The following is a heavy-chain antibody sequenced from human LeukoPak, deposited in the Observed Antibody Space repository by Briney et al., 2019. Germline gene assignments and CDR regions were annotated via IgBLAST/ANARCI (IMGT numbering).Heavy chain of an antibody. D-gene: IGHD5-18*01. V-gene: IGHV3-23*01. J-gene: IGHJ4*02. CDR2: ITGSGDRT. Sequence: GGSLRLSCAGSGFTFNNHAVSWVRQAPGKGLEWVSSITGSGDRTYYADSVKGRFTISRDNSKNALYLQMNSLRAEDTAVYYCAKASGNSYGPGWDYWGQGTLVTVSS. CDR1: GFTFNNHA. CDR3: AKASGNSYGPGWDY.